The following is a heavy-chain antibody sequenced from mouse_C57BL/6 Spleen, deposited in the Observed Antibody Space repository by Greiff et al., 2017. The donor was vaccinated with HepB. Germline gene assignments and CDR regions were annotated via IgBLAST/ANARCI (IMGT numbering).Heavy chain of an antibody. Sequence: QVQLKQPGTELVKPGASVKLSCKASGYTFTSYWMHWVKQRPGQGLEWIGNINPSNGGTNYNEKFKSKATLTVDKSSSTAYMQLSSLTSEDSAVYYCAREGGSSYWYFDVWGTGTTVTVSS. CDR3: AREGGSSYWYFDV. D-gene: IGHD1-1*01. J-gene: IGHJ1*03. CDR1: GYTFTSYW. CDR2: INPSNGGT. V-gene: IGHV1-53*01.